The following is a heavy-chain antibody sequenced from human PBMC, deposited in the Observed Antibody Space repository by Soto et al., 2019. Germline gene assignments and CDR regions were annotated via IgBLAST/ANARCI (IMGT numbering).Heavy chain of an antibody. CDR2: ISAYNGNT. Sequence: QVQLVQSGAEVKKPGASVKVSCKASGYTFTSYGISWVRQAPGQGLEWMGWISAYNGNTNYAQKLQGRVTLTTHTSMSAAYIEMRSLRSDDTAVYYCASDWAAAGPFDYWGQGTLVTVSS. CDR3: ASDWAAAGPFDY. CDR1: GYTFTSYG. D-gene: IGHD6-13*01. V-gene: IGHV1-18*01. J-gene: IGHJ4*02.